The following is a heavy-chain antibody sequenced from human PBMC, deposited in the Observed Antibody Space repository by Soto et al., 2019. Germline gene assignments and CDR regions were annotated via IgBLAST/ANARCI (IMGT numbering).Heavy chain of an antibody. CDR1: GYTFTGYY. CDR3: ARDRRLRPTGYYYYMDV. D-gene: IGHD5-12*01. Sequence: QVQLGQSGAEVKKPGDSVQVSCKASGYTFTGYYMPWGRQAPGQGLEWMGWINPNSGGTNYAQRFQGWVTMTRDTSISTAYMELSRQRSDATDVYYCARDRRLRPTGYYYYMDVWGKGTTVTVSS. J-gene: IGHJ6*03. CDR2: INPNSGGT. V-gene: IGHV1-2*04.